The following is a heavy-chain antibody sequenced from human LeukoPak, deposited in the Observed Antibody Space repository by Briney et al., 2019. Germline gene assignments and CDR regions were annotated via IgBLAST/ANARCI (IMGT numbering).Heavy chain of an antibody. D-gene: IGHD7-27*01. CDR2: INYSGST. V-gene: IGHV4-59*08. CDR1: GGSITTYY. Sequence: SETLSLTCSVSGGSITTYYWTWIRQPPGKGLEWIGYINYSGSTSHNPSLNSRVTMSLDTSKNQFPLKLNSVTAADTAIYYCVRNRRSNWESLSFIDYWGQGTLVTVSS. CDR3: VRNRRSNWESLSFIDY. J-gene: IGHJ4*02.